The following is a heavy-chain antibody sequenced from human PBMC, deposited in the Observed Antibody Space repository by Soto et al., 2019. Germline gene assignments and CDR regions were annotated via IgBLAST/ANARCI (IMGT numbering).Heavy chain of an antibody. CDR3: AKDYRGTVTTRGDAFDI. CDR1: GFTFSSYA. V-gene: IGHV3-23*01. Sequence: EVQLLESGGGLVQPGGSLRLSCAASGFTFSSYAMSWVRQAPGKGLEWVSAISGSGGSTYYADSVKGRFTIPRDNSKNTLYLQRNSRRAEATAVYYCAKDYRGTVTTRGDAFDIWGQGTMVSVSS. J-gene: IGHJ3*02. D-gene: IGHD4-4*01. CDR2: ISGSGGST.